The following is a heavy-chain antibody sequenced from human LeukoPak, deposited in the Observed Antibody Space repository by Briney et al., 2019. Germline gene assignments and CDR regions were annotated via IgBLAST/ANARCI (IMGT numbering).Heavy chain of an antibody. CDR3: ARDGELTRDGYNEIYYFDY. CDR1: GGTFSSYA. Sequence: ASVKVSCKASGGTFSSYAISWVRQAPGQGLEWMGWINPNSGGTNYAQKFQGRVTMTRDTSISTAYMELSRLRSDDTAVYYCARDGELTRDGYNEIYYFDYWGQGTLVTVSS. V-gene: IGHV1-2*02. CDR2: INPNSGGT. D-gene: IGHD5-24*01. J-gene: IGHJ4*02.